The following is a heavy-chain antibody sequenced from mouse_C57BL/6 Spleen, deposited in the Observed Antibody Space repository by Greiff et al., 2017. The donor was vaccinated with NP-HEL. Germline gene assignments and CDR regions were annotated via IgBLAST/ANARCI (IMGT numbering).Heavy chain of an antibody. J-gene: IGHJ4*01. CDR2: ITHSGET. CDR3: AGASHWDYAMDY. D-gene: IGHD4-1*01. CDR1: GFPITSGYY. Sequence: VQLQQSGPGLVKPSQSLFLTCSITGFPITSGYYWIWIRQSPGKPLEWMGYITHSGETFYNPSLQSPISITRETSKNQFFLQLNSVTTEDTAMYYCAGASHWDYAMDYWGQGTSVTVSS. V-gene: IGHV12-3*01.